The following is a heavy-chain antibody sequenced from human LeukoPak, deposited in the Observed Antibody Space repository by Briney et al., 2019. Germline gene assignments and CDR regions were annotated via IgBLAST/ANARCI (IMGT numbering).Heavy chain of an antibody. CDR1: GFTFSTYA. CDR3: ARDRMTTVDY. V-gene: IGHV3-30*03. CDR2: ISSNGNNK. Sequence: GRSLRLSCAASGFTFSTYAMHWVRQAPGKGLEWVAIISSNGNNKYYVDSVKGRFSISRDNSKNTLYLQMNSLRTEDTAVYYCARDRMTTVDYWGQGTLVTVSS. D-gene: IGHD4-17*01. J-gene: IGHJ4*02.